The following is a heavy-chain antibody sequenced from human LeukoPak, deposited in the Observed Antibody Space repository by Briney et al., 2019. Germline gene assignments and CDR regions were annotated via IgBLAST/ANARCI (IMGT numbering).Heavy chain of an antibody. CDR2: IYTSGST. J-gene: IGHJ3*02. Sequence: SETLSLTCTVSGGSISSYYWSWIRQPAGKGLEWIGRIYTSGSTNYNPSLKSRVTMSVDTSKNQFSLKLSSVTAADTAVYYCARGYCSSSSCYRYGFDIWGQGTMVTVSS. CDR3: ARGYCSSSSCYRYGFDI. V-gene: IGHV4-4*07. CDR1: GGSISSYY. D-gene: IGHD2-2*01.